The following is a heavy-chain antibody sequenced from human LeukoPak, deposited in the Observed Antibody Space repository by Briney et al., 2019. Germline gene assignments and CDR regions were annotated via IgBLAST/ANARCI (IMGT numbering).Heavy chain of an antibody. D-gene: IGHD3-22*01. CDR3: ASVYVEEDDSSGYYYEVFDY. V-gene: IGHV4-59*05. CDR1: GGSISTYY. CDR2: IYYSGST. J-gene: IGHJ4*02. Sequence: SETLSLTCTVSGGSISTYYWSWIRQPPGKGLEWIGSIYYSGSTYYNPSLKSRVTISVDTSKNQFSLKLSSVTAADTAVYYCASVYVEEDDSSGYYYEVFDYWGQGTLVTVSS.